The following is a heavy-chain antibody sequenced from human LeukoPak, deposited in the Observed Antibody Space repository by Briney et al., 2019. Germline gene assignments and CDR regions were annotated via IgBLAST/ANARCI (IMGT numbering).Heavy chain of an antibody. Sequence: SVKVSCKASGGTFSSYAISWVRQAPGQGLEWMGGIIPIFGTANYAQKFQGRVTITADESTSTAYMELSSLSSEDTAVYYCASPGGYSYGPTTFDYWGQGTLVTVSS. J-gene: IGHJ4*02. D-gene: IGHD5-18*01. CDR1: GGTFSSYA. CDR2: IIPIFGTA. CDR3: ASPGGYSYGPTTFDY. V-gene: IGHV1-69*13.